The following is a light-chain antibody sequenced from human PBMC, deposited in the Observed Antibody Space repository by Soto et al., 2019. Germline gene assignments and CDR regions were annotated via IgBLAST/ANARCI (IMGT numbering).Light chain of an antibody. CDR1: QSFSNY. V-gene: IGKV1-39*01. CDR2: SAT. J-gene: IGKJ3*01. Sequence: DIQMTQSPSSVSASVGDRITITCRTSQSFSNYLTWYQHKPGKAPKLLIYSATVLQSGVPSRFSGSGSGTDFTLTISSLEPEDFAVYYCQQRSSWPFTFGPGTKVDIK. CDR3: QQRSSWPFT.